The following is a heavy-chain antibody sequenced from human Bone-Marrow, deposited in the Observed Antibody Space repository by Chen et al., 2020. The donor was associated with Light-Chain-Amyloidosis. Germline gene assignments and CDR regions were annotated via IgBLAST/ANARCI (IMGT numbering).Heavy chain of an antibody. V-gene: IGHV5-51*01. CDR1: GYTFPNYW. CDR2: IYPDDSDA. Sequence: EVQLEQSGPEVKKPGESLKISCKGSGYTFPNYWIGWVRQMPGKGLEWVGVIYPDDSDARYSPSFEGQVTISAHKSITTAYLQWRSLKASDTAMYYCARRRDGYNFDYWGQGTLVTVSS. D-gene: IGHD5-12*01. CDR3: ARRRDGYNFDY. J-gene: IGHJ4*02.